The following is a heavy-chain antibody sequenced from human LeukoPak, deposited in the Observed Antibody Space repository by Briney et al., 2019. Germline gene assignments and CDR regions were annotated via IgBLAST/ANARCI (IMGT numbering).Heavy chain of an antibody. CDR1: GFTFSSYS. CDR3: TRGYCSSTSCEDY. V-gene: IGHV3-49*04. J-gene: IGHJ4*02. CDR2: IRSKAYGGTT. D-gene: IGHD2-2*01. Sequence: GGSLRLSCAASGFTFSSYSMSWVRQAPGKGLEWVGFIRSKAYGGTTEYAASVKGRFTISRDDSKSIAYLQMNSLKTEDTAVYYCTRGYCSSTSCEDYWGQGTLVTVSS.